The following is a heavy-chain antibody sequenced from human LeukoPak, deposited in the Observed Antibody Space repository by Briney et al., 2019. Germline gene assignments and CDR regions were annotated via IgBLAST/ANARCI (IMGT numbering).Heavy chain of an antibody. D-gene: IGHD4-17*01. Sequence: PGGSLRLSCAASGFTFSSYAMHWVRQAPGKGLEWVAVISYDGSNKYYADSVKGRFTISRDNSKNTLYLQVNSLRAEDTAVYYCAREAIDVGDYVLDYWGQGTLVTVSS. J-gene: IGHJ4*02. V-gene: IGHV3-30-3*01. CDR3: AREAIDVGDYVLDY. CDR2: ISYDGSNK. CDR1: GFTFSSYA.